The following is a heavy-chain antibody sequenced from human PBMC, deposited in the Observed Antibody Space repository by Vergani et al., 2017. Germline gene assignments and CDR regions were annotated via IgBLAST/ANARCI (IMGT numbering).Heavy chain of an antibody. CDR3: ARRVTMVRGVISKYDAFDI. J-gene: IGHJ3*02. V-gene: IGHV5-51*01. D-gene: IGHD3-10*01. CDR2: FYPGDSDT. Sequence: EVQLVQSGAEVKKPGESLTISCKGSGYSFTSYWIGWVRQMPGKGLEGMGIFYPGDSDTIYSPSLQGQVTISAEKSISTAYMQWSSLKASDTAMYYCARRVTMVRGVISKYDAFDIWGQGTMVTVSS. CDR1: GYSFTSYW.